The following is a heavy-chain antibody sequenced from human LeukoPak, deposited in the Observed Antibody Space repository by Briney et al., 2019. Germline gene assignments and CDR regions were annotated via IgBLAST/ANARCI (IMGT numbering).Heavy chain of an antibody. D-gene: IGHD3-10*01. V-gene: IGHV4-39*01. CDR3: ARKYYGSGSYYKDINFDY. Sequence: PSETLSLTCTVSGGSISSSSYYWGWIRQPPGKGLEWIGSIYYSGSTYHNPSLKSRVTISVDTSKNQFSLKLSSVTAADTAVYYCARKYYGSGSYYKDINFDYWGQGTLVTVSS. CDR2: IYYSGST. CDR1: GGSISSSSYY. J-gene: IGHJ4*02.